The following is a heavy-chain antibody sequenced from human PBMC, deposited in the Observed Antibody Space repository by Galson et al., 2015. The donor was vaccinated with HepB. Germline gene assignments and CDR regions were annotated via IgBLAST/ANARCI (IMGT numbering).Heavy chain of an antibody. V-gene: IGHV3-30*04. CDR1: GFTFSSYA. CDR3: ARDLSPHDYGDSFDF. CDR2: ISCDGSNK. J-gene: IGHJ4*02. D-gene: IGHD4-17*01. Sequence: SLRLSCAASGFTFSSYAMHWVRQAPGKGLEWVAVISCDGSNKYYADSVKGRFTISRDNSKNTLYLQMNSLRAEDTAVYYCARDLSPHDYGDSFDFWGQGTLVTVSS.